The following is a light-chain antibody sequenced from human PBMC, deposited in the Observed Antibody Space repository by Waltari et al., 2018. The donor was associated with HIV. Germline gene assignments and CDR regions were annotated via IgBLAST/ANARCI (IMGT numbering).Light chain of an antibody. Sequence: DIVMTQSPDSLAVSLGERATINCKSSQSVLYSSNNKNYLAWYQQKPGQPPKLLIYWASTRESGFPDRFSGSWSGTDFTLTISSLQAEDVAVYYCQQYYSTPLTFGPGTKVDIK. J-gene: IGKJ3*01. CDR1: QSVLYSSNNKNY. V-gene: IGKV4-1*01. CDR3: QQYYSTPLT. CDR2: WAS.